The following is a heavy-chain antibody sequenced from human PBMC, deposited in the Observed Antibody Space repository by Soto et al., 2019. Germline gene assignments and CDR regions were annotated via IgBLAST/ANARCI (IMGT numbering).Heavy chain of an antibody. V-gene: IGHV3-64D*08. CDR1: GFTFSSYA. D-gene: IGHD6-19*01. CDR2: ISSNGGST. J-gene: IGHJ4*02. CDR3: WKGPQWLVLGPFDD. Sequence: GGSLRLSCSASGFTFSSYAMHWVRQAPGKGLEYVSAISSNGGSTYYADSVKGGFTISRDNSKNTLYLQMSSLRAEDTAVYYCWKGPQWLVLGPFDDWGQGTLVTVSS.